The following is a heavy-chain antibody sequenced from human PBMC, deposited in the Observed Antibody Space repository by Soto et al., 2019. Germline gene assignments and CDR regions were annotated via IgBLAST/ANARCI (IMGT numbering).Heavy chain of an antibody. Sequence: QVTLKESGPVLVKPTETLTLTCTVSGFSLSNARMGVSWIRQPPGKALEWLAHIFSNDEKSYSTSLKSRLTISKDTSKSQVVLTMTNIDPVDTATYYCARIPNYYDSSGYLYYFDYWGQGTLVTVSS. CDR3: ARIPNYYDSSGYLYYFDY. V-gene: IGHV2-26*01. D-gene: IGHD3-22*01. J-gene: IGHJ4*02. CDR1: GFSLSNARMG. CDR2: IFSNDEK.